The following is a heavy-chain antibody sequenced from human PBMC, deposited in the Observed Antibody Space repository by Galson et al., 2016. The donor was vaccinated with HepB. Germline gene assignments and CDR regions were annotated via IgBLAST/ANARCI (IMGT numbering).Heavy chain of an antibody. D-gene: IGHD2-21*02. CDR3: ARGAGTVMTVIYFDY. J-gene: IGHJ4*02. CDR1: GFTLNIYT. CDR2: ISYDGKKK. V-gene: IGHV3-30*04. Sequence: SLRLSCAASGFTLNIYTMYWVRQAPGKALEWVAVISYDGKKKYIADSLKGRLTISRDNSKSTVYLQMNSLRAEDTAVYYCARGAGTVMTVIYFDYWGQGAPVTVSS.